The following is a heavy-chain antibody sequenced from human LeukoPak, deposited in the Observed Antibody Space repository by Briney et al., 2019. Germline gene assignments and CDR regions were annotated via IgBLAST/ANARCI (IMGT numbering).Heavy chain of an antibody. CDR2: MKVDGSDI. CDR3: ARDIPLDDFWSGYYAFDI. CDR1: GFTFTNDF. D-gene: IGHD3-3*01. J-gene: IGHJ3*02. Sequence: HPGGSLRLSCAASGFTFTNDFMTWVRQAPGKGLEWVANMKVDGSDIHYVDSVKGRFTISRDNAKNSLYLQMNSLRAEDTAVYYCARDIPLDDFWSGYYAFDIWGQGTMVTVSS. V-gene: IGHV3-7*01.